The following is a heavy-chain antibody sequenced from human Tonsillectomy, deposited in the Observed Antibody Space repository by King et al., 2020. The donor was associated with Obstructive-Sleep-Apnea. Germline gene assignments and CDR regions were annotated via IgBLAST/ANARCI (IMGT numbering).Heavy chain of an antibody. CDR3: ARDQGSDWYGADWFDP. J-gene: IGHJ5*02. CDR1: GGSISSSRYY. CDR2: IYYTGST. Sequence: LQLQESGPGLVKPSETLSLTCTVSGGSISSSRYYLGWIGHPPGKGLEWIGGIYYTGSTDYNPPLKSRVTISVDTTRNQFSLKLSSVTAADTAIYYCARDQGSDWYGADWFDPWGQGTLVTVSS. D-gene: IGHD6-19*01. V-gene: IGHV4-39*07.